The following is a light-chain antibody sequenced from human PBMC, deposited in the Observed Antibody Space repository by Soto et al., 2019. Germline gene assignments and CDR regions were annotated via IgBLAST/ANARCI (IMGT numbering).Light chain of an antibody. J-gene: IGLJ2*01. CDR1: SSDVGGYNY. Sequence: QSVLTQPASVSGSPGQSITISCTGTSSDVGGYNYVSWYQQHPGKAPKLMIYDVSNRPSGVSNRFSGSKSGNTASLTISGLQAEDEDDYYCSSYTSSSTLEFGVGTKVTVL. V-gene: IGLV2-14*01. CDR2: DVS. CDR3: SSYTSSSTLE.